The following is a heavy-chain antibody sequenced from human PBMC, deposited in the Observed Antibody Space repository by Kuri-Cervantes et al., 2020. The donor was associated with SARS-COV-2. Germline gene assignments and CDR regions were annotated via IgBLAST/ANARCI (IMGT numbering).Heavy chain of an antibody. Sequence: GESLKISCAASGFTFSSYWMHWVRQAPGKGLVWVSRINSDGSSTSHADSVKGRFTISRDNAKNTLYLQMNSLRAEDTAVYYCARAPDYGDYYYYGMDVWGQGTTVTVSS. V-gene: IGHV3-74*01. CDR2: INSDGSST. D-gene: IGHD4-17*01. CDR1: GFTFSSYW. CDR3: ARAPDYGDYYYYGMDV. J-gene: IGHJ6*02.